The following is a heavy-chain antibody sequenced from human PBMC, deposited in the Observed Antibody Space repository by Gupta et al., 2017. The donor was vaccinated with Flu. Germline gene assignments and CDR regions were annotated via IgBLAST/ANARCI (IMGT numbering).Heavy chain of an antibody. D-gene: IGHD1-20*01. Sequence: QVQLVQSGAEVKKPGSSVKVSCKASGGTFSSYAISWGRQAPGKGLEWMGRIIPIFGTANYAQKFQGRVTITADKSTSTAYMELSSLRSEDTAVYYCARDDLSRITGTGGYFDDGGQGTLVTVSS. CDR1: GGTFSSYA. CDR3: ARDDLSRITGTGGYFDD. CDR2: IIPIFGTA. J-gene: IGHJ4*02. V-gene: IGHV1-69*06.